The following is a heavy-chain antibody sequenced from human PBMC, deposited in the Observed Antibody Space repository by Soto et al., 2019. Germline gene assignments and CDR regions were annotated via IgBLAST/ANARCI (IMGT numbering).Heavy chain of an antibody. D-gene: IGHD3-10*01. CDR1: GGSISSSSYY. CDR3: ARASYGSGSNY. Sequence: SETLSLTCTVSGGSISSSSYYWGWIRQPPGKGLEWIGSIYYSGSTYYNPSLKSRVTISVDTSKNQFSLKLSSVTAADTAVYYCARASYGSGSNYWGQGTLVTVS. CDR2: IYYSGST. V-gene: IGHV4-39*07. J-gene: IGHJ4*02.